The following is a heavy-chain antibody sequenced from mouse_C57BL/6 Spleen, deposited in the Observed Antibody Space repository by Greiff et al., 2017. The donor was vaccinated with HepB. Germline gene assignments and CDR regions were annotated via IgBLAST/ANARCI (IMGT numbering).Heavy chain of an antibody. CDR1: GFTFSDYY. V-gene: IGHV5-16*01. D-gene: IGHD1-1*01. CDR3: AREYYYGSSYGWYFDV. J-gene: IGHJ1*03. CDR2: INYDGSST. Sequence: EVKLMESEGGLVQPGSSMKLSCTASGFTFSDYYMAWVRQVPEKGLEWVANINYDGSSTYYLASLKSRFIISRDNAKNILYLQMSSLKSEDTATYYCAREYYYGSSYGWYFDVWGTGTTVTVSS.